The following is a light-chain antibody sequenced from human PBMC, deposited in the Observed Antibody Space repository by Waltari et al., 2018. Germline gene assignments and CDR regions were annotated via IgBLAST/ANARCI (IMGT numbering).Light chain of an antibody. V-gene: IGKV1-5*01. CDR1: KSISSW. CDR2: DAS. Sequence: DIQMTQSPSTLSASVGDRVTITCRASKSISSWLAWYQQKPGKAPKLLIYDASSVGSAVPSSVSGSGSGAEFTLTISSLQPDDFATYYCQQYNSYPGTFGQGTKVEIK. CDR3: QQYNSYPGT. J-gene: IGKJ1*01.